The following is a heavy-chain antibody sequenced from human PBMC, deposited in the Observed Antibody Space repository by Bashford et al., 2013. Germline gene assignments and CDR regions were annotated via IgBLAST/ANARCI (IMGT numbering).Heavy chain of an antibody. V-gene: IGHV5-51*01. CDR3: ARGNYYYYYMDV. J-gene: IGHJ6*03. D-gene: IGHD3-10*01. CDR2: IYPGDSDT. Sequence: WVRQXPGKGLEWMGIIYPGDSDTRYSPSFQGQVTISADKSISTAYLQWSSLKASDTAMYYCARGNYYYYYMDVWGKGTTVTVSS.